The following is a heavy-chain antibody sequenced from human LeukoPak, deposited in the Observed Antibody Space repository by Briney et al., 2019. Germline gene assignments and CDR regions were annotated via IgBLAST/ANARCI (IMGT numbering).Heavy chain of an antibody. J-gene: IGHJ3*02. Sequence: ASVKVSCKASGGTFSSYAISWVRQAPGQGLEWMGGIIPIFGTANYAQKFQGRVTITADKSTSTAYMELSSLRSEDTAVYYCARDYYGSGSYGHDAFDIWGQGTMVTVSS. CDR2: IIPIFGTA. CDR3: ARDYYGSGSYGHDAFDI. V-gene: IGHV1-69*06. CDR1: GGTFSSYA. D-gene: IGHD3-10*01.